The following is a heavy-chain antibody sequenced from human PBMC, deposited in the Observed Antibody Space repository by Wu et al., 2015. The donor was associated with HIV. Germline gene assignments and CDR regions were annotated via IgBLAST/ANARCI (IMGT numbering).Heavy chain of an antibody. CDR1: GYTFTDYY. Sequence: QVQLVQSGAEVKKPGASVKVSCKASGYTFTDYYIHWVRQAPGQGLDWMGWINPNSGGTNYAQKFQGRVTMTRDTSISTAYLELSRLRSDDTAVYYCARDGRVDGSMIVVVISIDAFDIWAKGQWSPSLQ. D-gene: IGHD3-22*01. V-gene: IGHV1-2*02. J-gene: IGHJ3*02. CDR2: INPNSGGT. CDR3: ARDGRVDGSMIVVVISIDAFDI.